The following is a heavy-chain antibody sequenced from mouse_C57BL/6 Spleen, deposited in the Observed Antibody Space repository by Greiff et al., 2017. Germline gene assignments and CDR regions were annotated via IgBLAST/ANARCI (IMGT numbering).Heavy chain of an antibody. D-gene: IGHD1-1*01. Sequence: VKLQQSGAELVRPGASVTLSCKASGYTFTDYEMHWVKQTPVHGLEWIGAIDPETGGTAYNQKFKGKAILTADKSSSTAYMELRSLTSEDSAVYYCTRNSTTVVAPFDYWGQGTTLTVSS. J-gene: IGHJ2*01. CDR1: GYTFTDYE. CDR3: TRNSTTVVAPFDY. V-gene: IGHV1-15*01. CDR2: IDPETGGT.